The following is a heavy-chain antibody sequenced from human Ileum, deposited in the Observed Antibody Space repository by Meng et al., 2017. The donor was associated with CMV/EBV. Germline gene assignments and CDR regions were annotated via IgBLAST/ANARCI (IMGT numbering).Heavy chain of an antibody. Sequence: GESLKISCAASGFTFSDSPMHWVRQASGRGLEWVGRIRSKAHTYATAYAASVKGRFTISRDDSKNTAYLQMTSLKTEDTAVYYCMAQSDYWGQGTLVTVSS. J-gene: IGHJ4*02. V-gene: IGHV3-73*01. CDR1: GFTFSDSP. CDR3: MAQSDY. CDR2: IRSKAHTYAT.